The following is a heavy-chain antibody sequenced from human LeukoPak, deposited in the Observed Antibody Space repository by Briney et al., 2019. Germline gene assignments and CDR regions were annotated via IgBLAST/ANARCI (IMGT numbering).Heavy chain of an antibody. D-gene: IGHD5-18*01. CDR3: ATDSGSSYGSSNY. CDR1: GFTFSDSY. V-gene: IGHV3-11*06. Sequence: GGSLRLSCAASGFTFSDSYMSWIRQAAGKEVEWVSYITSSSDYTNYVDSVKGRFTISRDNAKNSLYLQMNSLRAEDTAVYYCATDSGSSYGSSNYWGQGTLVTVSS. CDR2: ITSSSDYT. J-gene: IGHJ4*02.